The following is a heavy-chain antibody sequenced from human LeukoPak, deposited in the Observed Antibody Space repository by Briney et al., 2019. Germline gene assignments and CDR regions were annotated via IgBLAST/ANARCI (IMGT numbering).Heavy chain of an antibody. CDR1: GYTFTSYG. V-gene: IGHV1-69*05. CDR3: ARENVYGDYVY. J-gene: IGHJ4*02. Sequence: SVKVSCKASGYTFTSYGISWVRQAPGQGLEWMGRIIPIFGTANYAQKFQGRVTITTDESTSTAYMELSSLRSEDTAVYYCARENVYGDYVYWGQGTLVTVSS. D-gene: IGHD4-17*01. CDR2: IIPIFGTA.